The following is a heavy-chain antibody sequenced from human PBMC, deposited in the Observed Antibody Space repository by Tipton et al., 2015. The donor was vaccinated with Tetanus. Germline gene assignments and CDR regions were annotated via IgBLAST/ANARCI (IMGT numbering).Heavy chain of an antibody. D-gene: IGHD1-20*01. CDR2: ISGSGGST. CDR3: AKEGPYNWNLDYYYYYGMDV. J-gene: IGHJ6*02. V-gene: IGHV3-23*01. CDR1: GFTFSSYA. Sequence: SLRLSCAASGFTFSSYAMSWVRQAPGKGLEWVSAISGSGGSTYYADSVKGRFTISRDNSKNTLYLQMNSLRAEDTAVYYCAKEGPYNWNLDYYYYYGMDVWGQGTTVTVSS.